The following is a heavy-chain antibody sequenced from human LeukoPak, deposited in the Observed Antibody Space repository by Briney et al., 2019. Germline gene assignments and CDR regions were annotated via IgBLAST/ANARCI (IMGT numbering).Heavy chain of an antibody. D-gene: IGHD3-10*01. Sequence: PSETLSLTCAVYGGSFSTYYWSWIRQPPGKGLEWIGEINHSGSTNYSPSLKSRVTVSLDTSKNQFSLRLSSVTATDTAVYYCARLTKNDSGSYRFGKKKRGYMDVWGKGTTVTISS. V-gene: IGHV4-34*01. J-gene: IGHJ6*03. CDR3: ARLTKNDSGSYRFGKKKRGYMDV. CDR1: GGSFSTYY. CDR2: INHSGST.